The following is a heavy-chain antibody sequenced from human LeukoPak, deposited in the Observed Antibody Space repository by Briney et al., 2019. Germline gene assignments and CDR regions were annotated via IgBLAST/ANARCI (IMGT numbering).Heavy chain of an antibody. D-gene: IGHD6-19*01. Sequence: ASVKVSCKASGYTSTSYCISWVRQAPGQGLEWMGWISPYNGNTNYAQSLQGRVTMTTDTSTSTAYMELRSLISDDTAVYYCARFGPVAGYSDYWGQGTLVTVSS. V-gene: IGHV1-18*01. CDR2: ISPYNGNT. CDR1: GYTSTSYC. CDR3: ARFGPVAGYSDY. J-gene: IGHJ4*02.